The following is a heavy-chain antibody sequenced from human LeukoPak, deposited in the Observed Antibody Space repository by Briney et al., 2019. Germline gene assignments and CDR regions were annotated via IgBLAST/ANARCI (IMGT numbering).Heavy chain of an antibody. CDR3: ARERATSTSTWSFDY. J-gene: IGHJ4*02. Sequence: GGSLRLSCAASGFTFSSYSMNWVRQAPGKGLEWVAVISYDGNKEYYVDSVKGRFTISRVNSKNMLYLQMDSLRAEDTAVYHCARERATSTSTWSFDYWGQGTLVTVSS. V-gene: IGHV3-30*03. D-gene: IGHD2-2*01. CDR2: ISYDGNKE. CDR1: GFTFSSYS.